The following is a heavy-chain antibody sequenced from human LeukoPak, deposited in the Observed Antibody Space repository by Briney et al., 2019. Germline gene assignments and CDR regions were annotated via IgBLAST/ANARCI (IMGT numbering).Heavy chain of an antibody. V-gene: IGHV4-38-2*02. CDR2: IHHSGSV. CDR3: AREGGIVGATTLHY. J-gene: IGHJ4*02. Sequence: SETLSLTCSVSTYSISSGYYWGWIRQPPGKGLEWIGNIHHSGSVYYNPSLKSRVTISVDLSKNQFSLNLNSVTAADTAVYYCAREGGIVGATTLHYWGQGTLVTVSS. D-gene: IGHD1-26*01. CDR1: TYSISSGYY.